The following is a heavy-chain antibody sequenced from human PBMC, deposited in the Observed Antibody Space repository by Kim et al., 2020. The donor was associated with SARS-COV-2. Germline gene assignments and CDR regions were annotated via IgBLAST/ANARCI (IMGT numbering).Heavy chain of an antibody. V-gene: IGHV1-69*13. D-gene: IGHD2-2*01. CDR3: ARRTRGYCSSTSCFRGYYYGMDV. J-gene: IGHJ6*02. CDR2: IIPIFGTA. CDR1: GGTFSSYA. Sequence: SVKVSCKASGGTFSSYAISWVRQAPGQGLEWMGGIIPIFGTANYAQKFQGRVTITADESTSTAYMELSSLRSEDTAVYYCARRTRGYCSSTSCFRGYYYGMDVWGQGTTVTVSS.